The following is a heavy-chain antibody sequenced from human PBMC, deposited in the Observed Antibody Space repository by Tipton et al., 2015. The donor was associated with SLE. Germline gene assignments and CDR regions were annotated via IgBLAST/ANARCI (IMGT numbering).Heavy chain of an antibody. J-gene: IGHJ6*03. D-gene: IGHD3-10*01. Sequence: SLRLSCAASGFTFSSYWMSWVRQTPGKGLEWVANIKEDGGDKYYLDSVKGRFTISRDNAKNSLWLQMNSLRVEDTAVYYCARDAGGLEDYMDVWGKGTTVTVS. CDR2: IKEDGGDK. CDR3: ARDAGGLEDYMDV. CDR1: GFTFSSYW. V-gene: IGHV3-7*01.